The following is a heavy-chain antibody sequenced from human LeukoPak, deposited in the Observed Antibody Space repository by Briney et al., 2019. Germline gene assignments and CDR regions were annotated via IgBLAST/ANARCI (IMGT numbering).Heavy chain of an antibody. CDR3: ARDDYYDSSGPFDY. J-gene: IGHJ4*02. CDR2: MNPNSGNT. CDR1: GYTFTSYD. V-gene: IGHV1-8*01. D-gene: IGHD3-22*01. Sequence: ASVKVSCKASGYTFTSYDINWVRQATGQGLEWMGWMNPNSGNTGYAQKFQGRVTMTRDMSTSTVYMELSSLRSEDTAVYYCARDDYYDSSGPFDYWGQGTLVTVSS.